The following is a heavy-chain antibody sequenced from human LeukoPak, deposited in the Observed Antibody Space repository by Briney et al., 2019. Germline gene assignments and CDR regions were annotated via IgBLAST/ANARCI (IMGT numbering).Heavy chain of an antibody. CDR1: GFIFSSYE. CDR3: VSPPYYLDSGNYYGGY. CDR2: ISSNGYTK. V-gene: IGHV3-48*03. J-gene: IGHJ4*02. D-gene: IGHD3-22*01. Sequence: GGSLRLSCVASGFIFSSYEINWVRQAPGKGLEWVSYISSNGYTKNYADSVKGRFTVSRDNAKNSLYLQMNSLRAEDTAIYYCVSPPYYLDSGNYYGGYWGQGTLVTVSS.